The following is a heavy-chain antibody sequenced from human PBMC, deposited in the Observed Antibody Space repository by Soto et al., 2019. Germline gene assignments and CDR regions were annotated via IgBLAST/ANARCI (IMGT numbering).Heavy chain of an antibody. Sequence: SSVKVSCKASGGTFSSYAISWVRQAPGQGLEWMGGIIPIFGTANYAQKFQGRVTITADESTSTAYMELSSLRSEDTAVYYCARRNFKYGDLYYFDYWGQGTLVTVSS. CDR3: ARRNFKYGDLYYFDY. CDR1: GGTFSSYA. V-gene: IGHV1-69*13. J-gene: IGHJ4*02. CDR2: IIPIFGTA. D-gene: IGHD4-17*01.